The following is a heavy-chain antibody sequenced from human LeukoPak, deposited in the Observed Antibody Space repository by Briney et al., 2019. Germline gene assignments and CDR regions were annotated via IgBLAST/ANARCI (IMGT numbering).Heavy chain of an antibody. J-gene: IGHJ4*02. CDR1: GGSISSSFYH. D-gene: IGHD6-19*01. V-gene: IGHV4-39*01. CDR2: IYYSGNT. CDR3: ARGTKWLEIDY. Sequence: SETLSLTCTVSGGSISSSFYHWGWIRQPPGKGLEWIGSIYYSGNTYYNPSLKSRVTISVDTSKNQFSLRLTSVTAADTAVYYCARGTKWLEIDYWGQGTLVTVSS.